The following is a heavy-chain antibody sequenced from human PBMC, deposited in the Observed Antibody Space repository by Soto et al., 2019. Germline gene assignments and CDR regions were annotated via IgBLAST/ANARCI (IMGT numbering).Heavy chain of an antibody. V-gene: IGHV1-18*01. CDR2: ISGKHGNT. CDR1: GYTFTRYG. D-gene: IGHD5-12*01. CDR3: ASGTVASISQFYYFYMDV. Sequence: QVQLVQSGAEVRKPGASVKVSCKASGYTFTRYGVSWVRQAPGQGLEWMGRISGKHGNTDYAQKFPGRVTMTTDTSTTTAYMELRSLRSDDTDVYYCASGTVASISQFYYFYMDVLGKGTTVTVS. J-gene: IGHJ6*03.